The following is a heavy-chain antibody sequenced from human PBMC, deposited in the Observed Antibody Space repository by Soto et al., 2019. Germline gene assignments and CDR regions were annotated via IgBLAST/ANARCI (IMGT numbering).Heavy chain of an antibody. V-gene: IGHV1-18*01. CDR3: ARDLGYSYGYFLSDAFDI. CDR1: GCTFISYA. D-gene: IGHD5-18*01. Sequence: ASVKVSCNASGCTFISYAISWVRQAPGQGLEWMGWINPISGKANNAQKLQGRVTMTTDTSTSTAYMELSSLRSDDTAVYYCARDLGYSYGYFLSDAFDIWGQGTMVTVSS. J-gene: IGHJ3*02. CDR2: INPISGKA.